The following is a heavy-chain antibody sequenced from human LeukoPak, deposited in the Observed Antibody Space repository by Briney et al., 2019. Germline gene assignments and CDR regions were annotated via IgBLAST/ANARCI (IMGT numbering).Heavy chain of an antibody. CDR2: IKQDGSEK. J-gene: IGHJ2*01. V-gene: IGHV3-7*04. CDR3: ARGTWNFDL. CDR1: GFSFNSYW. Sequence: PGGSLRLSCAASGFSFNSYWMSWARQAPGKGLEWVANIKQDGSEKYYVDSVKGRFTISRDNAKSSLYLQMNSLRVEDTALYYCARGTWNFDLWGRGTLLSVSS.